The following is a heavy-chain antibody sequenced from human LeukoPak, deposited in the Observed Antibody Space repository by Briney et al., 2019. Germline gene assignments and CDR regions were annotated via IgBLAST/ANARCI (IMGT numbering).Heavy chain of an antibody. CDR3: VKAYTTSGAYSEP. J-gene: IGHJ4*02. Sequence: GGSLRLSCAASGFTFSTYWMSWVRQAPGKGLEWLSGIGADGVDTFYADSAKGRFTISRDNSKNTVYLQMNSLRAEDTALYYCVKAYTTSGAYSEPWGQGTLVTVSS. D-gene: IGHD2-2*02. CDR2: IGADGVDT. V-gene: IGHV3-23*01. CDR1: GFTFSTYW.